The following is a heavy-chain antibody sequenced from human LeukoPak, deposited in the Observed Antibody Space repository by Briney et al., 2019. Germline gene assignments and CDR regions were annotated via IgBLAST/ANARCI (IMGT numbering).Heavy chain of an antibody. D-gene: IGHD3-22*01. Sequence: GGSLRLSCAASGFTFSTYSMNWVRQAPGKGLEWVSYISSSSSTIYYADSVKGRFTISRDNAKNSLYLQMNSLRAEDTAVYYCARMRGYDSSGYYGYYFDYWGQGTLVTVSS. CDR3: ARMRGYDSSGYYGYYFDY. J-gene: IGHJ4*02. CDR1: GFTFSTYS. V-gene: IGHV3-48*01. CDR2: ISSSSSTI.